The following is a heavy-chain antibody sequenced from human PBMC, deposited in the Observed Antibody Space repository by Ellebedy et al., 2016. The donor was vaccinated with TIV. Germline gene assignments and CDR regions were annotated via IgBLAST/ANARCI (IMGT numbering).Heavy chain of an antibody. J-gene: IGHJ3*02. D-gene: IGHD2-21*01. V-gene: IGHV4-39*01. CDR1: GGSISSSSYY. CDR2: IYYSGST. Sequence: SETLSLXXTVSGGSISSSSYYWGWIRQPPGKGLEWIGSIYYSGSTYYNPSLKSRVTISVDTSKNQFSLKLSSVTAADTAVYYCARRARAYCGGDGYSRAFDIWGQGTMVTVSS. CDR3: ARRARAYCGGDGYSRAFDI.